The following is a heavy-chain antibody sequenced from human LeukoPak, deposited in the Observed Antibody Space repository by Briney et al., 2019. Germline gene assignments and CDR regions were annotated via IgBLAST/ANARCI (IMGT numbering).Heavy chain of an antibody. V-gene: IGHV3-30*18. CDR3: AKTASGSSFYYFDY. CDR2: ISYDGSNK. J-gene: IGHJ4*02. Sequence: GGSLRLSCAASGFTFSSYGMHWVRQAPGKGLEWVAVISYDGSNKYYADSVKGRFTISRDNSKNTLYLQMNSLRAEDTAVYYRAKTASGSSFYYFDYWGQGTLVTVSS. D-gene: IGHD6-13*01. CDR1: GFTFSSYG.